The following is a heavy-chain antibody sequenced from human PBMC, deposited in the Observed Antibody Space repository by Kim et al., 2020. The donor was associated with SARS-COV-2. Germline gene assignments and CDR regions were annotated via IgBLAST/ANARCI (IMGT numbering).Heavy chain of an antibody. D-gene: IGHD3-22*01. J-gene: IGHJ4*02. CDR3: AKDPGGVVVITTFY. V-gene: IGHV3-23*01. Sequence: AESVKGRFTISRDNSKNTLYLQMNSLRAKDTAVYYCAKDPGGVVVITTFYWGQGTLVTVSS.